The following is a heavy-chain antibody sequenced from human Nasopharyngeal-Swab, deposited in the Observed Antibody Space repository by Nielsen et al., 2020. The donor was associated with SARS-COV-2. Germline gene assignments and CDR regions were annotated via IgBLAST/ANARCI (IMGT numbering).Heavy chain of an antibody. D-gene: IGHD2-21*02. CDR2: VSNNDGSLT. V-gene: IGHV3-23*01. Sequence: GGSLRPPCAASEFDLWKYAMSWVRQAPGKGLEWVSTVSNNDGSLTFYADSVKGRFTISRDTSKNTVSLQMNSLRAEDTAVYYCAKDDFCPACAFDVWGQGTIVTVSS. CDR3: AKDDFCPACAFDV. CDR1: EFDLWKYA. J-gene: IGHJ3*01.